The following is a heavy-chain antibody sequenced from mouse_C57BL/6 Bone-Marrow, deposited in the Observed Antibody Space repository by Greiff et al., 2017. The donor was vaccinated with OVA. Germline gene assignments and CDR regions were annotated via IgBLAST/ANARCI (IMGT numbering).Heavy chain of an antibody. CDR2: IYPGGGYT. V-gene: IGHV1-63*01. D-gene: IGHD1-1*01. CDR1: GYTFTNYW. J-gene: IGHJ1*03. Sequence: QVQLQQSGAELVRPGTSVKMSCKASGYTFTNYWIGWAKQRPGHGLEWIRDIYPGGGYTNYNEKFKGKATLTADKSSSTAYMQFSSLTSEDSAIYYCARWTNYYGSSHWYFDVWGTGTTVTVSS. CDR3: ARWTNYYGSSHWYFDV.